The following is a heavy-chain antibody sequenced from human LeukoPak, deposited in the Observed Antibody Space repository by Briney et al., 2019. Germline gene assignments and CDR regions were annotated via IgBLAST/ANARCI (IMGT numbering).Heavy chain of an antibody. CDR2: INPNSGGT. CDR3: AREPRWNDEYYFDY. D-gene: IGHD1-1*01. V-gene: IGHV1-2*02. CDR1: GYTFTGYY. J-gene: IGHJ4*02. Sequence: GASVKVSCKASGYTFTGYYMHWVRQAPGQGLEWMGWINPNSGGTNYAQKFQGRVTMTRDTSISTAYMELSRLRSDDTAVYYCAREPRWNDEYYFDYWGQGTLVTVSS.